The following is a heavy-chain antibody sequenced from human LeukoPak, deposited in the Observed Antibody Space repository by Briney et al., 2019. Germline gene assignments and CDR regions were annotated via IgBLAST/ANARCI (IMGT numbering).Heavy chain of an antibody. CDR3: ASVYGGNSDAPFDY. CDR1: GGTFSSYA. V-gene: IGHV1-69*05. Sequence: SVKVSCKASGGTFSSYAISRVRQAPGQGLEWMGGIIPIFGTANYAQKFQGRVTITTDESTSTAYMELSSLRSEDTAVYYCASVYGGNSDAPFDYWGQGTLVTVSS. D-gene: IGHD4-23*01. CDR2: IIPIFGTA. J-gene: IGHJ4*02.